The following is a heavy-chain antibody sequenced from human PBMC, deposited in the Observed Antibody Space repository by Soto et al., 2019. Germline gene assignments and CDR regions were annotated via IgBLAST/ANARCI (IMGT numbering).Heavy chain of an antibody. Sequence: GGSLRLSCAASGFTFSTYWMHWVRQLPGKGLVWVSRINSDGSRKTYADSVRGRFTVSRDNAKNTLYLQMNSLRDEDTAVYYCKTDVVVVPSSNGPRDYWGQGTLVTVSS. CDR2: INSDGSRK. V-gene: IGHV3-74*01. CDR3: KTDVVVVPSSNGPRDY. CDR1: GFTFSTYW. D-gene: IGHD2-2*01. J-gene: IGHJ4*02.